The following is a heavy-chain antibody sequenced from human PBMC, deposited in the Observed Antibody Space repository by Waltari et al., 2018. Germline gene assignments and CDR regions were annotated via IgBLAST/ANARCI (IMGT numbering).Heavy chain of an antibody. CDR3: ARADYYYDKNWFDP. CDR2: VYYSGST. V-gene: IGHV4-30-4*08. D-gene: IGHD3-22*01. J-gene: IGHJ5*02. CDR1: GVSISSGDDH. Sequence: QVQLQESGPGLVKPSQTLSLTCTVSGVSISSGDDHWNWIRQPPGKGLEWIGYVYYSGSTYYTPALHSRLTISVDTSKNQFYLHLHSVTAADTAVYYCARADYYYDKNWFDPWGQGTPVTVSS.